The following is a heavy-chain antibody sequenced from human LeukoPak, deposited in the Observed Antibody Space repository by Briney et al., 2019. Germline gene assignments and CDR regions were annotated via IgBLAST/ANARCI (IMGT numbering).Heavy chain of an antibody. Sequence: ASVKVSCKASGYTFTSYAIHWVRQAPGQRLEWMGWINVGNGNTKYSQGFQGRVTITRDTSASTAYMELSSLRSEDMAVYYCARSLYSSGQVIDYWGQGTLVTVSS. CDR1: GYTFTSYA. D-gene: IGHD6-19*01. V-gene: IGHV1-3*03. J-gene: IGHJ4*02. CDR2: INVGNGNT. CDR3: ARSLYSSGQVIDY.